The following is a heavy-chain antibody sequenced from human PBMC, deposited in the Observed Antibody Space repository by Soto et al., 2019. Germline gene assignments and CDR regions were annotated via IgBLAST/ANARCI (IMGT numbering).Heavy chain of an antibody. V-gene: IGHV3-30-3*01. J-gene: IGHJ3*02. Sequence: QVQLVESGGGVVQPGRSLRLSCAASGFTFSSYAMHWVRQAPGKGLEWVAVISYDGSNKYYADSVKSRFTISRDNSKNTLYLQMNSLRAEDTAVYYCARTFTNGVRGYAFDIWGQGTMVTVSS. CDR3: ARTFTNGVRGYAFDI. CDR1: GFTFSSYA. CDR2: ISYDGSNK. D-gene: IGHD2-8*01.